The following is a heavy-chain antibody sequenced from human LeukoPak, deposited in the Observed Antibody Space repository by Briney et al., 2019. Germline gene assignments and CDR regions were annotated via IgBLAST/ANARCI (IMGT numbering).Heavy chain of an antibody. V-gene: IGHV4-4*02. CDR1: GFTFKNYW. D-gene: IGHD2/OR15-2a*01. Sequence: PGGSLRLSCVGSGFTFKNYWMNWVRQPPGKGLEWIGEIYHGGTTNYNPSLRSRVTISVDKSKNVFSLDLSSVTAADTAMYYCVTSSHYCLKNWGQGTLVTVSS. J-gene: IGHJ4*02. CDR2: IYHGGTT. CDR3: VTSSHYCLKN.